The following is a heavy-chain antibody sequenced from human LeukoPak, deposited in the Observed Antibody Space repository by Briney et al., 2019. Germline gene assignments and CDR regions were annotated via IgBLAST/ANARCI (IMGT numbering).Heavy chain of an antibody. CDR1: GGSISGYY. CDR2: INHSGST. CDR3: ASYGGYSYGLAY. J-gene: IGHJ4*02. D-gene: IGHD5-18*01. V-gene: IGHV4-34*01. Sequence: SETLSLTCAVYGGSISGYYWSWIRQPPGKGLEWIGEINHSGSTNYNPSLKSRVTISVDTSKNQFSLKLSSVTAADTAVYYCASYGGYSYGLAYWGQGTLVTVSS.